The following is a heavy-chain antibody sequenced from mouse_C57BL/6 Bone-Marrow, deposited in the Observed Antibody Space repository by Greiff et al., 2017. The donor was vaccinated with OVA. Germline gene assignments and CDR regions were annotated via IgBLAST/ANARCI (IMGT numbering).Heavy chain of an antibody. D-gene: IGHD2-1*01. CDR1: GFTFSSYA. J-gene: IGHJ3*01. V-gene: IGHV5-4*01. CDR2: ISAGGSYT. CDR3: AREDYGNPRLFAY. Sequence: EVKLEESGGGLVKPGGSLKLSCAASGFTFSSYAMSWVRQTPEQRLEWVATISAGGSYTYYTDNVKGRFTISRDNAKTNLYLQMSNLKSEDTAIYYCAREDYGNPRLFAYWGQGTLVTVSA.